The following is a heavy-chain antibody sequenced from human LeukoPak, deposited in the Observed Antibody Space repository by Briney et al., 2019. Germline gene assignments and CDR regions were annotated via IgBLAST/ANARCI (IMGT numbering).Heavy chain of an antibody. CDR1: GDSISRSSYY. CDR2: IYYSGST. Sequence: SETLSLTCTVSGDSISRSSYYWRWIRQPPGKALEWIGSIYYSGSTYYNRSLKSRVTISVDTSKNQFSLKLSSVTDADTAVYYCARHRQWLAHYYYYYMDVWGKGTTVTVSS. V-gene: IGHV4-39*01. D-gene: IGHD6-19*01. J-gene: IGHJ6*03. CDR3: ARHRQWLAHYYYYYMDV.